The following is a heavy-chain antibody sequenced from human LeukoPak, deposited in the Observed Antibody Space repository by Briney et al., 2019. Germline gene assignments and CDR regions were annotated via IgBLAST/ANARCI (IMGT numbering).Heavy chain of an antibody. Sequence: GGSLRLSCAGSGFTFSSYALYWVRQAGGKGVERVAVISYDGSNKYYADSVKGRFTISRDNSKNTLYLQMNNLRAKDTAVYYCARGLAVADYYGMDVWGQGTTVTVSS. CDR3: ARGLAVADYYGMDV. CDR1: GFTFSSYA. V-gene: IGHV3-30-3*01. CDR2: ISYDGSNK. D-gene: IGHD6-19*01. J-gene: IGHJ6*02.